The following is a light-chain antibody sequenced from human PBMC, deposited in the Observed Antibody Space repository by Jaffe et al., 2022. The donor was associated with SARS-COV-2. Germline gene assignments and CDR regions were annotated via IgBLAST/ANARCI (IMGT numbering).Light chain of an antibody. CDR1: QSVLSSSKNKNY. CDR3: QQYYSTPYT. V-gene: IGKV4-1*01. J-gene: IGKJ2*01. Sequence: DIVMTQSPDSLALSLGERATFNCKSGQSVLSSSKNKNYLAWYQQKPGQPPKLLIYWASTRESGVPDRFTGSGSGTDFTLTISSLQAEDVAVYYCQQYYSTPYTFGQGTKLEIK. CDR2: WAS.